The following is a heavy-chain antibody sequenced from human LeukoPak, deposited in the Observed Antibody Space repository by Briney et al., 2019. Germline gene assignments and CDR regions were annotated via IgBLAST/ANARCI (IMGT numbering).Heavy chain of an antibody. CDR2: ISGSGGST. Sequence: GGSLRLSCAASGFTFSSSAMSWVRQAPGKGLEWVSAISGSGGSTYYADSVKGRFTISRDNSKNTLHLQMNSLRAEGTAVYYCAKVGSYYDSSGYYFNYFDYWGQGTLVTVSS. D-gene: IGHD3-22*01. J-gene: IGHJ4*02. V-gene: IGHV3-23*01. CDR1: GFTFSSSA. CDR3: AKVGSYYDSSGYYFNYFDY.